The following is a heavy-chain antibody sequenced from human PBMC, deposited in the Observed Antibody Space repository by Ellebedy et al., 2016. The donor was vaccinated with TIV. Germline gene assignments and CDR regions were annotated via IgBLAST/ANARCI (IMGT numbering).Heavy chain of an antibody. J-gene: IGHJ4*02. D-gene: IGHD3-16*01. CDR2: ISYNGNSH. CDR1: GFTFSGYG. V-gene: IGHV3-30*18. CDR3: AKDLRPLWGGAMDS. Sequence: GESLKISCAASGFTFSGYGMHWVHQTPGKGLEWLAVISYNGNSHFYADSVNGRITISRDNSKNTLYLQMNSLRAEDTAVYYCAKDLRPLWGGAMDSWGRGALVTVSS.